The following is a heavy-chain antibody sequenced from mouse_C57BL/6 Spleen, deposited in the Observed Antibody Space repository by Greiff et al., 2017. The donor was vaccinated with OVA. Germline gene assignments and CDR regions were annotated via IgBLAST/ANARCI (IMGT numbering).Heavy chain of an antibody. Sequence: QVQLQQPGAELVRPGTSVKLSCKASGYTFTSYWMHWVKQRPGQGLEWIGVIAPSDSYTNYNQKFKGKATLTVDTSSSTAYMQLSSLTSEDSAVYYCARLLRDEYFDDWGQGTTLTVSS. J-gene: IGHJ2*01. CDR3: ARLLRDEYFDD. V-gene: IGHV1-59*01. D-gene: IGHD1-1*01. CDR1: GYTFTSYW. CDR2: IAPSDSYT.